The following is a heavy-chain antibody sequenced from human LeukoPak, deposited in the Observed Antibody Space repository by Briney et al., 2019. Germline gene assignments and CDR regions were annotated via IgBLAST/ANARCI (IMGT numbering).Heavy chain of an antibody. D-gene: IGHD5-18*01. V-gene: IGHV2-5*01. CDR3: ARRDPSYGTGVNWFDP. CDR2: IYWNDDK. J-gene: IGHJ5*02. Sequence: SGPTLVKPTQTLTLTCTFSGFSLSTTGVGVGWIRQPPGKALEWLALIYWNDDKRYSPSLKSRVTINKDTSKNQVVLTMTNMDPVDTATYYCARRDPSYGTGVNWFDPWGQGTLVTVSS. CDR1: GFSLSTTGVG.